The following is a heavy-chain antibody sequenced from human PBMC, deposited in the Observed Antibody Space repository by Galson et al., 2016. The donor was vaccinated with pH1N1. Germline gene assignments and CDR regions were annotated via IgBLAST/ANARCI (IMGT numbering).Heavy chain of an antibody. CDR2: IIPLLRTA. D-gene: IGHD4-17*01. CDR3: VRDWGETKVITDY. Sequence: SVKVSCKASGGTFSNYAINWVRQAPGQGLEWIGGIIPLLRTANYAQTFQGRVTITADESTTTFYMDLRSLTSDDTAVYYCVRDWGETKVITDYWGQGTLVTVS. CDR1: GGTFSNYA. V-gene: IGHV1-69*13. J-gene: IGHJ4*02.